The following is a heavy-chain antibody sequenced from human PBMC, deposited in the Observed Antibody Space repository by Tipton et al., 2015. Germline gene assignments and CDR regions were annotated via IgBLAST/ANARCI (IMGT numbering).Heavy chain of an antibody. CDR2: ISSSGSYI. J-gene: IGHJ6*02. D-gene: IGHD2-2*01. CDR1: GFPFRNYS. Sequence: SLRLSCVASGFPFRNYSLNWVRQAPGKGLEWRSSISSSGSYITYADSVRGRFTISRDNAKKSLFMHMKSLRVEDTAVYFCARDSGDYELPNFYYYYGMDVWGQGTTVTVSS. CDR3: ARDSGDYELPNFYYYYGMDV. V-gene: IGHV3-21*01.